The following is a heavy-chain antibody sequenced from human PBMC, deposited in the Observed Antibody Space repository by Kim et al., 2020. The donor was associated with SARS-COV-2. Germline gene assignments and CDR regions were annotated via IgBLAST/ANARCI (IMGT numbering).Heavy chain of an antibody. Sequence: KSRVTISVDTSKNQFSLKLSSVTAADTAVYYCARDRMGDFWSGYIYGMDVWGQGTTVTVSS. V-gene: IGHV4-31*02. CDR3: ARDRMGDFWSGYIYGMDV. J-gene: IGHJ6*02. D-gene: IGHD3-3*01.